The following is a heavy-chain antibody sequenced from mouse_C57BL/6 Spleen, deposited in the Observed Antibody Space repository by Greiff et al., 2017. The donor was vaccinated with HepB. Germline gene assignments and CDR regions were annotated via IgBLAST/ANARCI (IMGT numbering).Heavy chain of an antibody. Sequence: VQLQQSGAELVRPGASVTLSCKASGYTFTDYEMHWVKQTPVHGLEWIGAIDPETGGTAYNQKFKGKARLTADKSSSTAYMELRSLTSEDAAGYYCTRLLLRYWFAYWGQGTLVTVSA. D-gene: IGHD1-1*01. CDR1: GYTFTDYE. CDR3: TRLLLRYWFAY. V-gene: IGHV1-15*01. CDR2: IDPETGGT. J-gene: IGHJ3*01.